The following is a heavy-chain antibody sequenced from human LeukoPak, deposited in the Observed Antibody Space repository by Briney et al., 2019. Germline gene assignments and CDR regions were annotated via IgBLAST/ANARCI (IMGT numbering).Heavy chain of an antibody. CDR1: GFTFSSYS. V-gene: IGHV3-21*01. Sequence: GGSLRLSCAASGFTFSSYSMNWVRQAPGKGLEWVSSISSSSSYIYYADSVKGRFTISRDNAKNSLYLQMNSLRAADTAVYYCARGRLVSTMIVVVSPRRNWFDPWGQGTLVTVSS. D-gene: IGHD3-22*01. CDR3: ARGRLVSTMIVVVSPRRNWFDP. CDR2: ISSSSSYI. J-gene: IGHJ5*02.